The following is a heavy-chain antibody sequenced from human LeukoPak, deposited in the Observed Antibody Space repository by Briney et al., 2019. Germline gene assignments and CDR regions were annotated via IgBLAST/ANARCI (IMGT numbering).Heavy chain of an antibody. J-gene: IGHJ5*02. CDR1: GGSFSGYY. V-gene: IGHV4-34*01. CDR2: INHSGST. Sequence: PSETLSLTCAVYGGSFSGYYWSWIRQPPGKGLEWIGEINHSGSTNYNPSLKSRVTISVDTSKNQFSLKLSSVTAADTAVYYCARRRGGYCSSTSCYPANRGSMWYWFDPWGQGTLVTVSS. D-gene: IGHD2-2*01. CDR3: ARRRGGYCSSTSCYPANRGSMWYWFDP.